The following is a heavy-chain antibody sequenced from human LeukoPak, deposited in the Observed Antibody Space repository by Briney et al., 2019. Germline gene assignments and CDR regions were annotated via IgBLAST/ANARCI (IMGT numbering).Heavy chain of an antibody. J-gene: IGHJ4*02. D-gene: IGHD3-22*01. Sequence: SGPTLVKPTQTLTLTCTFSGFSLSTSGVGVGWIRQPPGKALEWLALIYWNDDKRYSPFLKSRLTITKDTSKNQVVLTMTNMDPEDTATYYCAHRLRRTSVVVFDYWGQGTLVTVSS. CDR2: IYWNDDK. CDR1: GFSLSTSGVG. V-gene: IGHV2-5*01. CDR3: AHRLRRTSVVVFDY.